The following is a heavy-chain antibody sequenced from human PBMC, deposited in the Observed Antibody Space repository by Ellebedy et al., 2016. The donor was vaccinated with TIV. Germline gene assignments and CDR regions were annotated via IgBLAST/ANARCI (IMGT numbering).Heavy chain of an antibody. Sequence: MPSETLSPTCAVSGFSISSGSYWSWIRQSPGKGLGWIATIAHRGVTYYALSLKSRVSISVDPSRNQFSLKLNSVTAADMALYYCARYNNYGFYFDFWGQGTLVTV. V-gene: IGHV4-38-2*01. D-gene: IGHD5-24*01. CDR1: GFSISSGSY. J-gene: IGHJ4*02. CDR2: IAHRGVT. CDR3: ARYNNYGFYFDF.